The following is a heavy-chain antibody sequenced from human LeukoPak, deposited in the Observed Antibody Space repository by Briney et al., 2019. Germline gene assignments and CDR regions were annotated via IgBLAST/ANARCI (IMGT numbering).Heavy chain of an antibody. V-gene: IGHV3-53*01. Sequence: GGSLRLSCAASGFTVGSNNMNWVRQAPGKGLEWVSIIYTDGSTYYADSVKGRFTISRDNSKNTLYLQMNSLRAEDTAVYYCARGAFDWGQGTLVTVSS. CDR2: IYTDGST. CDR1: GFTVGSNN. CDR3: ARGAFD. J-gene: IGHJ4*02.